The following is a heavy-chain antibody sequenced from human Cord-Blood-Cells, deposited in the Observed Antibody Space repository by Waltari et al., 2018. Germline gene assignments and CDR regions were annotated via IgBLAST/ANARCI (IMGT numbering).Heavy chain of an antibody. J-gene: IGHJ3*02. V-gene: IGHV4-34*01. CDR3: ARGRTGDAFDI. CDR1: GGSFSGYY. D-gene: IGHD3-9*01. CDR2: INHSGST. Sequence: QVQLQQWGAGLLKPSETLSLTCAVYGGSFSGYYWSWIRQPPGKGLEWIGEINHSGSTNYNPSLKSRVTISVDTSKNQCSLKLSSVTAADTAVYYCARGRTGDAFDIWGQGTMVTVSS.